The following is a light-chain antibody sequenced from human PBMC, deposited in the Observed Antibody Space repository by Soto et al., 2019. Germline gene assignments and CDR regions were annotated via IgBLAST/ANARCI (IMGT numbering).Light chain of an antibody. Sequence: DIQMTQSPSTLSGSVGDRVTIPCRASQTISSWLAWYQQKPGKAPKLLIYDASTLESGVPSRFSGSGSGTEFTLTISSLQPDDFATYYCQQYSIYWNTFGQGTKVDIK. CDR3: QQYSIYWNT. CDR1: QTISSW. CDR2: DAS. J-gene: IGKJ2*01. V-gene: IGKV1-5*01.